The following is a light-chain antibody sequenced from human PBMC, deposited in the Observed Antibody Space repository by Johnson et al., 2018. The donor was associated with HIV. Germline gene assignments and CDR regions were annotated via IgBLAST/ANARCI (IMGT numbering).Light chain of an antibody. J-gene: IGLJ1*01. V-gene: IGLV1-51*01. Sequence: QSVLTQPPSVSAAPGQKVTISCSGSSSNIGNNYLSWYQHLPGTAPRLLIYDNNKRPSGIPDRFSGSKSGTSATLGITGLQTGDEADYYCGTWDSSLSAGWVFGTGTKVTLL. CDR3: GTWDSSLSAGWV. CDR2: DNN. CDR1: SSNIGNNY.